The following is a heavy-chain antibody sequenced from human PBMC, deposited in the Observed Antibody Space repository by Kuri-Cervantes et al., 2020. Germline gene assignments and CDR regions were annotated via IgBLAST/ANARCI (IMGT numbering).Heavy chain of an antibody. Sequence: ASVKVSCKASGYSFSSYGISWVRQAPGQGLEWMGWISAYNGNTYYAHKAQGRVTMTTDTSTDTAYMELRSLRSEDTAVYYCARGPTTYYFDYWGQGTLVTVSS. D-gene: IGHD4-17*01. V-gene: IGHV1-18*01. CDR3: ARGPTTYYFDY. CDR2: ISAYNGNT. CDR1: GYSFSSYG. J-gene: IGHJ4*02.